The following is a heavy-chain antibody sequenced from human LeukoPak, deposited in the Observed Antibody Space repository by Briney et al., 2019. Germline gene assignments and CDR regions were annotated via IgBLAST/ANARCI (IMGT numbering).Heavy chain of an antibody. CDR2: IWYDGSNK. Sequence: PGGSLRLSCAASGFTFSSYGMHWVRQAPGKGLEWVAVIWYDGSNKYYADSVKGRLTISRDNSKNTLYLQMNSLRAEDTAVYYCARDPAPTSSSWYYFDYWGQGTLVTVSS. CDR3: ARDPAPTSSSWYYFDY. V-gene: IGHV3-33*01. D-gene: IGHD6-13*01. J-gene: IGHJ4*02. CDR1: GFTFSSYG.